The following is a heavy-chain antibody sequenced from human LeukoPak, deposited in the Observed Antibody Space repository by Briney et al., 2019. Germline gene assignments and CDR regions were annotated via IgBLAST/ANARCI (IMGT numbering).Heavy chain of an antibody. CDR2: ISGSGGST. CDR3: AKVMHSGSPGAFDI. J-gene: IGHJ3*02. CDR1: GFTVSSNY. Sequence: GGSLRLSCAASGFTVSSNYMSWVRQAPGKGLEWVSAISGSGGSTYYADSVKGRFTISRDNSKNTLYLQMNSLRAEDTAVYYCAKVMHSGSPGAFDIWGQGTMVTVSS. D-gene: IGHD1-26*01. V-gene: IGHV3-23*01.